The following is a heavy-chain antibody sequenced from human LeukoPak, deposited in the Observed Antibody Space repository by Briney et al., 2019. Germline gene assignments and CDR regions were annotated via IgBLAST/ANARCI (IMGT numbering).Heavy chain of an antibody. CDR2: IKQDGSEE. D-gene: IGHD6-13*01. CDR3: ARLEYSSSWYGSELDY. V-gene: IGHV3-7*01. Sequence: GGSLRLSCAASGFTFSSYWMSWVRQAPGKGLEWVANIKQDGSEECYVDSVKGRFTISRDNAKNSLYLQMNSLRAEDTAVYYCARLEYSSSWYGSELDYWGQGTLVTVSS. CDR1: GFTFSSYW. J-gene: IGHJ4*02.